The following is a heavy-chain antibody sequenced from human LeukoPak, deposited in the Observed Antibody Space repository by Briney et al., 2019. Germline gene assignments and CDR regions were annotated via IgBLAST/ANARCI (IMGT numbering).Heavy chain of an antibody. CDR3: ARDALIAIAAAGTSGWFDP. D-gene: IGHD6-13*01. V-gene: IGHV3-13*01. CDR2: IGTAGNT. Sequence: GGSLRLSCAASGFTFSSYDFHWVRQITGKSLEWVSAIGTAGNTYYSGSVKGRFTISRENAKNSLYLQTNSLRAGDTAVYYCARDALIAIAAAGTSGWFDPWGQGTLVTVSS. CDR1: GFTFSSYD. J-gene: IGHJ5*02.